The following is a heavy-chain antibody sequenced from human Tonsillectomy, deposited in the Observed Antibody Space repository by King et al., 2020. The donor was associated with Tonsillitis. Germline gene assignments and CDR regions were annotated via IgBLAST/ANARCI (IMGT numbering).Heavy chain of an antibody. V-gene: IGHV4-34*01. Sequence: VQLQQWGAGLLKPSETLSLTCAIYGGSFSGYYWSWIRQPPGKGLEFIGEITHSGSTNNNPSLKSRVTISVDTSKNQFSLKLNSVTAADTAVYYCAGGGMITFGGGIVQDAFDIWGQGTMVTVSS. CDR2: ITHSGST. J-gene: IGHJ3*02. CDR3: AGGGMITFGGGIVQDAFDI. CDR1: GGSFSGYY. D-gene: IGHD3-16*02.